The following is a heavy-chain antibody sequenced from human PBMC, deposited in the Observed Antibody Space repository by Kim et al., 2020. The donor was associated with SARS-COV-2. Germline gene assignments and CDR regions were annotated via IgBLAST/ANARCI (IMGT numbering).Heavy chain of an antibody. Sequence: SLKSRVTISVDTSQHQFSLKLVSVTAADTAVYYCAWLWRVSEKYYCGMDVWGQGTTVTVSS. CDR3: AWLWRVSEKYYCGMDV. D-gene: IGHD5-18*01. J-gene: IGHJ6*02. V-gene: IGHV4-39*01.